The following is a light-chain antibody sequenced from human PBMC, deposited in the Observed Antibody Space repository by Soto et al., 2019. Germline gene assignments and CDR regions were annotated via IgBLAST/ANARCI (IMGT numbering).Light chain of an antibody. Sequence: QSALTQPRSVSGSPGQSVTISWTGTSSDVGGYNYVSWYQQHPGKAPKLMIYDVSKRPSGVPDRFSGSKSGNTASLTISGLQAEDEADYYCCSYAGSYVFGTGTKFTVL. V-gene: IGLV2-11*01. CDR2: DVS. CDR1: SSDVGGYNY. J-gene: IGLJ1*01. CDR3: CSYAGSYV.